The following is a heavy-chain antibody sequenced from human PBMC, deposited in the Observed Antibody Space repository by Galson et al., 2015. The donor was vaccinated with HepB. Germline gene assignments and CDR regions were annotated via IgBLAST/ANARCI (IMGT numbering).Heavy chain of an antibody. D-gene: IGHD2-2*01. CDR2: IIPIFGTA. Sequence: SVKVSCKASGGTFSSYAISWVRQAPGQGLVWMGGIIPIFGTANYAQNFQGRVTISADKSTSTAYMELSSLRSEDTAVYYCARGGEDIVVVPAATLSDSWFGSWVQGTLVAVSS. J-gene: IGHJ5*01. V-gene: IGHV1-69*06. CDR3: ARGGEDIVVVPAATLSDSWFGS. CDR1: GGTFSSYA.